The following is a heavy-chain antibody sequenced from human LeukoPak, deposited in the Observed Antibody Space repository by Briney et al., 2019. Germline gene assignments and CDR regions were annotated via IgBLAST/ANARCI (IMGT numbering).Heavy chain of an antibody. J-gene: IGHJ4*02. D-gene: IGHD3-22*01. CDR1: GFTFSSYG. V-gene: IGHV3-33*01. CDR2: IWYDGSNK. CDR3: ARESQIGAYDFDY. Sequence: PGRSLRLSCAASGFTFSSYGMHWVRQAPGKGLEWVAVIWYDGSNKYYADSVKGRFTISRDNSKNTLYLQMNSLRAEDTAVYYCARESQIGAYDFDYWGQGTLVTVSS.